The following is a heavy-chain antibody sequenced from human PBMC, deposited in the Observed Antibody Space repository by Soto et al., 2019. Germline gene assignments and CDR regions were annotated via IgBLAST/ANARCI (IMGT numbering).Heavy chain of an antibody. CDR3: ARDTKIPANAIHDGR. J-gene: IGHJ4*02. CDR1: GYTFTDYF. CDR2: INPNSGGT. D-gene: IGHD2-2*01. V-gene: IGHV1-2*02. Sequence: VEMVQSGAEVKKPGASVKVSCKASGYTFTDYFIHWVRQAPGQGLECMGWINPNSGGTNYAQKFQGRVTMTRDTSNTTVYMVLSRLRSDDTATYYCARDTKIPANAIHDGRWGQGTLVTVSS.